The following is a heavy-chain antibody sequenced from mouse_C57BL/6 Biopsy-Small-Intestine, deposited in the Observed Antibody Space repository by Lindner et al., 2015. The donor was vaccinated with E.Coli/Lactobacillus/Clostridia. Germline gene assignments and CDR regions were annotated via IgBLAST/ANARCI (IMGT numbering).Heavy chain of an antibody. CDR3: ARREVYYFDY. CDR1: GYSFTSNH. Sequence: VQLQESGPELVKSGASVKISCKASGYSFTSNHMNWVKQSPEKSLEWIGEINPSTGSTTYNQNFRAKATLTVDRSSSTFYMQFKSLTSDDSAVYYCARREVYYFDYWGQGTTLTVSS. V-gene: IGHV1-42*01. J-gene: IGHJ2*01. CDR2: INPSTGST.